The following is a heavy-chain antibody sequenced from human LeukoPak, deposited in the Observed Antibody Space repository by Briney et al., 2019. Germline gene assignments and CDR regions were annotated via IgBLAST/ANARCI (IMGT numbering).Heavy chain of an antibody. D-gene: IGHD6-19*01. V-gene: IGHV3-53*01. Sequence: GGSLRLSCAASGFTVSSNYMSWVRQAPGKGLEWVSVIYSGGSTYYADSVKGRFTISRDNSKNTLYLQMNSLRAEDTAVYYCARDRSSSGWYFAFDIWGQGTMVTVSS. CDR3: ARDRSSSGWYFAFDI. CDR2: IYSGGST. J-gene: IGHJ3*02. CDR1: GFTVSSNY.